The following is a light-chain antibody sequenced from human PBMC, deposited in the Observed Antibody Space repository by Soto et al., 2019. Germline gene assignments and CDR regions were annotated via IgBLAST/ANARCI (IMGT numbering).Light chain of an antibody. V-gene: IGKV3-15*01. CDR3: QHYSTWPPT. CDR2: YAS. Sequence: EMVMTQSPATLSVSPGERVTLSCGASERVHSNLACYQQKPGQGPSLLIYYASTRVTGVPDRFSGSGSGTEFTLTISSLQSEDFGVYYCQHYSTWPPTFGPGTKVEIK. J-gene: IGKJ3*01. CDR1: ERVHSN.